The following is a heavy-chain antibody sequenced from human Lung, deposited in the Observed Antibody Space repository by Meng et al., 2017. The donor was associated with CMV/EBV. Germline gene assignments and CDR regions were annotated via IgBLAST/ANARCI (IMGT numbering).Heavy chain of an antibody. J-gene: IGHJ3*02. CDR1: GGTFSSYT. CDR2: IIPILGIA. CDR3: ARVKDYGSGSYSPGGTFDI. D-gene: IGHD3-10*01. V-gene: IGHV1-69*10. Sequence: SVKVSCKASGGTFSSYTISWVRQAPGQGLEWMGGIIPILGIADYAQNFQGRVTITADNSTSTAYMDLSSLRSEDTAVYYCARVKDYGSGSYSPGGTFDIWGQGTMVXVSS.